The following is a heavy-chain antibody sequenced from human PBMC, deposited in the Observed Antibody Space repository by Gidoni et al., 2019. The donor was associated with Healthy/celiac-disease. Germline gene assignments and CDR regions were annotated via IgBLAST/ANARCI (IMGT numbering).Heavy chain of an antibody. J-gene: IGHJ4*02. CDR1: GGSFSGYY. D-gene: IGHD3-3*01. CDR2: INHSGST. Sequence: QVQLQQWGAGLLKPSETLSLTCAVYGGSFSGYYWSWIRQPPGKGLEWIGEINHSGSTNYNPSLKSRVTISVDTSKNQFSLKLSSVTAADTAVYYCARDGPHDFWSGYYGTFWDYWGQGTLVTVSS. V-gene: IGHV4-34*01. CDR3: ARDGPHDFWSGYYGTFWDY.